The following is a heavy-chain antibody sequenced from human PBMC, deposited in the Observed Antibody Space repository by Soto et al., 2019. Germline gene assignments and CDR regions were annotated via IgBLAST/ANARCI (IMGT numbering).Heavy chain of an antibody. CDR2: IYYSGST. CDR3: ARIMRVHGAFDI. Sequence: PSETLSLTCTVSGGSISSYYWSWIRQPPGKGLEWIGYIYYSGSTNYNPSLKSRVTISVDTSKNQFSLKLSSVTAADTAVYYCARIMRVHGAFDIWGQGTMVTVS. CDR1: GGSISSYY. V-gene: IGHV4-59*08. J-gene: IGHJ3*02. D-gene: IGHD3-16*01.